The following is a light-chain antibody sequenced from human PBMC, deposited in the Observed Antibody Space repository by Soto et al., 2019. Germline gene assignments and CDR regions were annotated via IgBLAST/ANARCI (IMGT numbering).Light chain of an antibody. CDR1: QGIANY. J-gene: IGKJ1*01. V-gene: IGKV1-27*01. CDR2: GAS. CDR3: QSDNTVPRT. Sequence: DIQMAQSPSSLSASVGDRVTITCRASQGIANYFAWYQQRPGKVPKLLLYGASTLEAGVPSRFSGRRAGTDYTLTISSLQPEDAATYYCQSDNTVPRTLGQGTKVEIK.